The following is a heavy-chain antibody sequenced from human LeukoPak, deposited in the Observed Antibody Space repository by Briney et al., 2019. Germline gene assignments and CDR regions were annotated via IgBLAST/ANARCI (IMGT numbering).Heavy chain of an antibody. Sequence: SGGSLRLSCAASGFTFSSYSMNWGRQAPGMGLEWVSYISSSSSTIYYADSVKGRFTISRDNAKNSLYLQMNSLRAEDTAVYYCARVQLAQFDYWGQGTLVTVSS. J-gene: IGHJ4*02. CDR2: ISSSSSTI. D-gene: IGHD1-1*01. CDR3: ARVQLAQFDY. CDR1: GFTFSSYS. V-gene: IGHV3-48*01.